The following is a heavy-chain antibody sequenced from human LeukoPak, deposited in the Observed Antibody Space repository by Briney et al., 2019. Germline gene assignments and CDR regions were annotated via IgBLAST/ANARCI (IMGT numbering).Heavy chain of an antibody. V-gene: IGHV1-69*05. J-gene: IGHJ5*02. CDR1: GGTFSSYA. D-gene: IGHD1-1*01. Sequence: PSVKVSCKASGGTFSSYAISWVRQAPGQGLEWMGGIIPIFGTANYAQKLQGRVTMTTDTSTSTAYMELRSLRSDDTAVYYCARGGTDWFDPWGQGTLVTVSS. CDR2: IIPIFGTA. CDR3: ARGGTDWFDP.